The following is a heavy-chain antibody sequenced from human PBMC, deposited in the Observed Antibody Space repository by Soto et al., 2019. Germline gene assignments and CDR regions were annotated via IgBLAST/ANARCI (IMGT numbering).Heavy chain of an antibody. V-gene: IGHV3-23*01. D-gene: IGHD2-2*01. CDR2: ISGTGVPT. J-gene: IGHJ5*02. Sequence: GGSLRLSCAASGFTFSSYAMSWVRQAPGKGLECISLISGTGVPTLYAESVKGRFSVSRDNSKNTLFLEMNNLRVDDMAIYYCAKSFCYSSSCFFVWVDPWGPGTLVTVSS. CDR3: AKSFCYSSSCFFVWVDP. CDR1: GFTFSSYA.